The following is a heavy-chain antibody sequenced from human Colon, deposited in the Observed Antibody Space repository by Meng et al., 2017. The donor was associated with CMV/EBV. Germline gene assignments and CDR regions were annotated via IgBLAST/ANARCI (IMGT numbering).Heavy chain of an antibody. V-gene: IGHV4-4*02. Sequence: VQLQESGPRLVTPSGTLSLTCAVSGLSVSNDYWWTWVRQAPGKGLEWIGEVSQDGRTNSNPSLKSRLSMSVDKFKNQFSLNLRSVTAADTASYFCASSSGWWRIDYWGHGTLVTVSS. D-gene: IGHD6-19*01. CDR2: VSQDGRT. J-gene: IGHJ4*01. CDR3: ASSSGWWRIDY. CDR1: GLSVSNDYW.